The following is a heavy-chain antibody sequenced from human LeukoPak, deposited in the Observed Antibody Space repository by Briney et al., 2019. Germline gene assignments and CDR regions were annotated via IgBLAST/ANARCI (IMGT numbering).Heavy chain of an antibody. D-gene: IGHD3-3*01. J-gene: IGHJ4*02. V-gene: IGHV3-7*01. CDR2: IKQDGSEK. CDR1: GFTFSSYW. CDR3: ARDGSYDFWSGLVVDY. Sequence: GGSLRLSCAASGFTFSSYWMSWVRQAPGKGLEWVANIKQDGSEKYYVDSVKGRFTISRDNAKNSLYLQMNSLRAEDTAVYYCARDGSYDFWSGLVVDYWGQGTLVTVSP.